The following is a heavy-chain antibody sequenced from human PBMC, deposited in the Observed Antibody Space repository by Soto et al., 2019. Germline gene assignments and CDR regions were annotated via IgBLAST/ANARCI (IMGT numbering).Heavy chain of an antibody. D-gene: IGHD1-7*01. CDR3: AREARNNWNYLRYNWFDP. V-gene: IGHV4-59*01. CDR1: GGSISSYY. Sequence: SETLSLTCTVSGGSISSYYWSWIRQPPGKGLEWIGYIYYSGSTNYNPSLKSRVTISVDTSKNQFSLKLSSVTAADTAVYYCAREARNNWNYLRYNWFDPWGQGTLVTVSS. CDR2: IYYSGST. J-gene: IGHJ5*02.